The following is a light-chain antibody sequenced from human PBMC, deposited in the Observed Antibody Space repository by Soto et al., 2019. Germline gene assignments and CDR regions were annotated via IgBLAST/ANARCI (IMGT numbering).Light chain of an antibody. CDR2: GTY. V-gene: IGKV3-20*01. CDR1: QSISGNY. J-gene: IGKJ5*01. CDR3: QHYGDSLPIT. Sequence: EVVLTQSPGTLSLSPGERVTLSCRASQSISGNYLAWYQHKPGQAPRLLISGTYTRATGIPDRFSGRGSGTDFSLTISRLEPGDFAVYYCQHYGDSLPITFGQGTRLEI.